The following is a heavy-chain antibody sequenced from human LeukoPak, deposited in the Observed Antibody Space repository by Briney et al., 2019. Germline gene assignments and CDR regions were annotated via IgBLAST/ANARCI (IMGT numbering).Heavy chain of an antibody. CDR2: LYSDGRT. CDR1: GFTVNSNY. D-gene: IGHD2-15*01. J-gene: IGHJ4*02. Sequence: GGSLRPSCAASGFTVNSNYMNWVRQAPGKGLEWVSVLYSDGRTYYADSVKGRFTISRDTSKNTLYLQVNSLRAEDTAVYYCARGGGYYPIDYWGQGTLVTVSS. V-gene: IGHV3-53*01. CDR3: ARGGGYYPIDY.